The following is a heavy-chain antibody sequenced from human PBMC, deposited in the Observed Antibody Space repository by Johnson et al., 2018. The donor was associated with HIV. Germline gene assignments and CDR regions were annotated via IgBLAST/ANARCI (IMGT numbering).Heavy chain of an antibody. CDR1: GFIFSSYH. Sequence: QVQLVESGGGLVQPGMSLRLSCAASGFIFSSYHMHWVRQAPGKGLEWVALISNDGNNKYHADSVKGRLTLSRDNSNNTLYLQMNSLRAEDTAVYYCARDVTAGNDAFDIWGQGTMVTVSS. D-gene: IGHD1-1*01. J-gene: IGHJ3*02. V-gene: IGHV3-30*14. CDR2: ISNDGNNK. CDR3: ARDVTAGNDAFDI.